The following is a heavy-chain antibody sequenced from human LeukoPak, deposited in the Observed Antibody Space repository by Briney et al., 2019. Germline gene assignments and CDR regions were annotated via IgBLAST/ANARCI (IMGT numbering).Heavy chain of an antibody. Sequence: GASVKVSCKASGGTFSSYAISWVRQAPGQGLEWMGGTIPIFGTANYAQKFQGRVTITADESTSTAYMELSSLRSEDTAVYYCARGSPSIAAAGSFDYWGQGTLVTVSS. CDR3: ARGSPSIAAAGSFDY. V-gene: IGHV1-69*13. D-gene: IGHD6-13*01. CDR2: TIPIFGTA. J-gene: IGHJ4*02. CDR1: GGTFSSYA.